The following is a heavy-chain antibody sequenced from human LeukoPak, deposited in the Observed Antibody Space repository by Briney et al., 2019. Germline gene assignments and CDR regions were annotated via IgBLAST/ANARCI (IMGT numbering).Heavy chain of an antibody. Sequence: GGSLRLSCAASGFTFSSYAMHWVRQAPGKGLEWVAVILYDGSYKFYADSVKGRFTISRDNSKSTLYLQMNSLRAEDTAVYYCAKDRYSGLNTIDYWGQGTLVTVSS. CDR2: ILYDGSYK. J-gene: IGHJ4*02. CDR3: AKDRYSGLNTIDY. V-gene: IGHV3-30*04. CDR1: GFTFSSYA. D-gene: IGHD6-13*01.